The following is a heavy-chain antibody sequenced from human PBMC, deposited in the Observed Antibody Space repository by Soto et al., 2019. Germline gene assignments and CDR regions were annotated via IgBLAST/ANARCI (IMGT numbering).Heavy chain of an antibody. CDR1: GGSISSGGYS. D-gene: IGHD6-19*01. CDR3: ASRRYSSGWYDYCFRS. V-gene: IGHV4-30-2*01. Sequence: PSETLSLTCAVSGGSISSGGYSWSWIRQPPGKGLEWIGEINHSGTTNYNPSLESRVIISVDTSKRQFSLKLSSVTAADTAVYYCASRRYSSGWYDYCFRSWGQGTLVTVSS. J-gene: IGHJ4*02. CDR2: INHSGTT.